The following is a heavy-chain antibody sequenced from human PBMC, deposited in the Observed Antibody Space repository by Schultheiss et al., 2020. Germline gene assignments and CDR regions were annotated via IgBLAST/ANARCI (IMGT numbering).Heavy chain of an antibody. J-gene: IGHJ4*02. CDR2: MYSSGSP. Sequence: SETLSLTCTVSGGSNGSYYWRWIRQPAGKGLLGHMYSSGSPNYDPSLKSRLAMSLDTSKNQFSLKLSSVTAADTAVYYCARELVVIRGSRPFDNWGQGTLVTVSS. CDR3: ARELVVIRGSRPFDN. CDR1: GGSNGSYY. V-gene: IGHV4-4*07. D-gene: IGHD3-22*01.